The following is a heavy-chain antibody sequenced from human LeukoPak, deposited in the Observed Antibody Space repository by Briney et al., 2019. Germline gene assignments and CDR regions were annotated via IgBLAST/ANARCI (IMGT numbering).Heavy chain of an antibody. D-gene: IGHD6-13*01. V-gene: IGHV4-4*07. Sequence: SETLSLTCTVSGGSISSYYWSWIRQLAGKGLEWIGRIYTTGSTNYNPPLKSRVTMSVDTSKNQFSLTLSSVTAADTAVYYCARTHSSRYNWFDPWGQGTLVTVSS. J-gene: IGHJ5*02. CDR2: IYTTGST. CDR3: ARTHSSRYNWFDP. CDR1: GGSISSYY.